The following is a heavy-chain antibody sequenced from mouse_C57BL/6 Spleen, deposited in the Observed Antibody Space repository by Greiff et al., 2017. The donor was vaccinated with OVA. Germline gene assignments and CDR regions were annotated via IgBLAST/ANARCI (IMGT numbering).Heavy chain of an antibody. CDR3: ARGDDSFAY. Sequence: EVKLVESGGGLVKPGGSLKLSCAASGFTFSDYGMHWVRQAPEKGLEWVAYISSGSSTIYYADTVKGRFTISRDNAKNTLFLQMTSLRSEDTAMYYCARGDDSFAYWGQGTLVTVSA. V-gene: IGHV5-17*01. CDR1: GFTFSDYG. D-gene: IGHD2-4*01. J-gene: IGHJ3*01. CDR2: ISSGSSTI.